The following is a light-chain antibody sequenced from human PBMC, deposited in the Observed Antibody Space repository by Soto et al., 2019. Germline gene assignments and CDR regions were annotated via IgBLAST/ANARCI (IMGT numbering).Light chain of an antibody. CDR3: QQYNDWPLT. V-gene: IGKV3-15*01. CDR2: GAF. CDR1: QSVSTN. J-gene: IGKJ1*01. Sequence: EILMTQSPATVSVSPGERATLSCRASQSVSTNLAWYQQKPGQAPRLLIYGAFTRATGIPATFSGTGSGTEFTLTISSLQSEDFAVYYCQQYNDWPLTFGQGTKVDIK.